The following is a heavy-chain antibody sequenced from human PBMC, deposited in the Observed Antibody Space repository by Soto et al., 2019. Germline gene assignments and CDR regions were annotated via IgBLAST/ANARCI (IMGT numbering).Heavy chain of an antibody. Sequence: SETLSLTCGVYGGSFSGYVWSWIRQPPGKGLEWIGEINHSGSTNYNPSLKSRVTISVDTSKNQFSLKLSSVTAADTAVYYCARGDGSSSWYSNYYYYYGMDVWGQGTTVTVSS. V-gene: IGHV4-34*01. J-gene: IGHJ6*02. CDR3: ARGDGSSSWYSNYYYYYGMDV. CDR1: GGSFSGYV. D-gene: IGHD6-13*01. CDR2: INHSGST.